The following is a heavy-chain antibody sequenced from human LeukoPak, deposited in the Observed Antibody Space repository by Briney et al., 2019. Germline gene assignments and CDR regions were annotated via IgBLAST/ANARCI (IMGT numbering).Heavy chain of an antibody. J-gene: IGHJ4*02. D-gene: IGHD3-10*01. CDR1: GFTFSSYA. V-gene: IGHV3-30-3*01. Sequence: GRSLRLSCAASGFTFSSYAMHWVRQAPGKGLEWVAVISYDGSNKYYADSVKGRFTISRDNSKNTLYLQMNSLRAEDTAVYYCARGGVTWFGPPLDYWGQGTLVTVSS. CDR2: ISYDGSNK. CDR3: ARGGVTWFGPPLDY.